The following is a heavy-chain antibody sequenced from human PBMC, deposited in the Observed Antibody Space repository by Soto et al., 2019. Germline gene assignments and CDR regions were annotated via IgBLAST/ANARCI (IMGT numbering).Heavy chain of an antibody. Sequence: QVQLQESGPGLVKPSQTLSLTCTVSGGSISSGGYYWSWIRQHPGKGLEWIGYIYYSGSTYYNPCLKSRVTISVDTSKNQFSLKLSSVTAADTAVYYCARATIFGVVIDYWGQGTLVTVSS. CDR1: GGSISSGGYY. CDR2: IYYSGST. D-gene: IGHD3-3*01. CDR3: ARATIFGVVIDY. V-gene: IGHV4-31*03. J-gene: IGHJ4*02.